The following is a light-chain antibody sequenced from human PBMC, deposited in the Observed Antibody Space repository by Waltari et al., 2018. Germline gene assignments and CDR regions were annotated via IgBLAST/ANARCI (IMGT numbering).Light chain of an antibody. Sequence: EVVLTQSPGTLSLFPGERATLSCRASQSVGSGYLAWYQQKVGQAPRLLIYGATSRATGIPDRFSGTGSGTDFTLSISRLEAEDSAVYFCQQYGRAPLTFGPGTKVEIK. CDR1: QSVGSGY. V-gene: IGKV3-20*01. CDR2: GAT. J-gene: IGKJ3*01. CDR3: QQYGRAPLT.